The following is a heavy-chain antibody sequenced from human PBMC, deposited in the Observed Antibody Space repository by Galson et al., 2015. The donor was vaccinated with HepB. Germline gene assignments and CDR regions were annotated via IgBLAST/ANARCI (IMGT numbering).Heavy chain of an antibody. CDR3: ARENDYGGNFWYFDL. CDR2: INTNTGVP. J-gene: IGHJ2*01. V-gene: IGHV7-4-1*02. Sequence: SVKVSCKASGYTFTRYAMIWVRQAPGQGLEWLGRINTNTGVPLYAQSFTGRFVLSLDTSVNTAYLQINSLNTDDTGVYYCARENDYGGNFWYFDLWGRGTQVTVSS. CDR1: GYTFTRYA. D-gene: IGHD4-23*01.